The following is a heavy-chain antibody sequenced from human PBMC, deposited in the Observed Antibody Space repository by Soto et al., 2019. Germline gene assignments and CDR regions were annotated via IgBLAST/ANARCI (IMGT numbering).Heavy chain of an antibody. CDR2: ISGSGGSK. V-gene: IGHV3-23*01. CDR1: GFTFSNYA. D-gene: IGHD3-16*02. CDR3: AKDRQSLYDYVWGSYLFDY. Sequence: EVPLLESGGGLVQPGGSLRVSCAASGFTFSNYAMSWVRQAPGKGLEWVSGISGSGGSKYYADSVKGRFTISRDNSNNTLYLQMSSLRAEDTAIYYCAKDRQSLYDYVWGSYLFDYWGQGTLVTVSS. J-gene: IGHJ4*02.